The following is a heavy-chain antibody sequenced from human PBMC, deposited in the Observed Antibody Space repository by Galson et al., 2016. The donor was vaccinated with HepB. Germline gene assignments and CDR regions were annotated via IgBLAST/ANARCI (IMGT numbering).Heavy chain of an antibody. D-gene: IGHD6-13*01. V-gene: IGHV2-5*01. CDR3: AHRLWDGRQQLRGPSYFDY. CDR1: GFSLTTSGVG. CDR2: IYWNDDK. J-gene: IGHJ4*02. Sequence: PALVKPTQTLTLTCTFSGFSLTTSGVGVGWIRQPPGKALEWLALIYWNDDKRYSPSLKSRLTITKDTSKNQVVLTMANMDPVDTATYYCAHRLWDGRQQLRGPSYFDYWGQGTLVTVSS.